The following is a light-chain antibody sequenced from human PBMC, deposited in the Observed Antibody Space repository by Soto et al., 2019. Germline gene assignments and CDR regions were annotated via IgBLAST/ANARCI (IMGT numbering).Light chain of an antibody. J-gene: IGKJ5*01. CDR1: QSVRSS. CDR3: QQYNEWPPFT. Sequence: EIVMTQSPATLSVSPGERATLSCRSSQSVRSSLAWYQQKPGQAPRLVIYAASTRATGIPYRFSGSVSGTEFTLTISSLQSEDFAVYYYQQYNEWPPFTFGQGTRLEIK. V-gene: IGKV3-15*01. CDR2: AAS.